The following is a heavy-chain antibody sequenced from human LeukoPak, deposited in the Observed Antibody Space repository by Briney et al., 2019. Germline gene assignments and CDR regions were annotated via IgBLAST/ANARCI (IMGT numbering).Heavy chain of an antibody. V-gene: IGHV3-9*01. CDR1: GFTFSNYA. CDR3: AKDIRGYSGSFDHFDY. CDR2: ISWNSGSI. D-gene: IGHD1-26*01. J-gene: IGHJ4*02. Sequence: GGSLRLSCAASGFTFSNYAMTWVRQAPGKGLEWVSGISWNSGSIGYADSVKGRFTISRDNAKNSLYLQMNSLRAEDTALYYCAKDIRGYSGSFDHFDYWGQGTLVTVSS.